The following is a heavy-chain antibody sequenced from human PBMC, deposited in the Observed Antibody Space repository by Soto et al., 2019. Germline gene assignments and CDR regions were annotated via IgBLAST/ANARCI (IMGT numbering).Heavy chain of an antibody. J-gene: IGHJ6*04. CDR2: ITASSRTV. D-gene: IGHD3-16*01. Sequence: RGSLRISCLASGFTFSGHSMVWVRQAPGKGLEWLSYITASSRTVTYTESVKGRFSISRDNAKNSLFLRVDSLRAEDTAVYYCARARLWGHLDVWGKGTTVTVSS. V-gene: IGHV3-48*01. CDR3: ARARLWGHLDV. CDR1: GFTFSGHS.